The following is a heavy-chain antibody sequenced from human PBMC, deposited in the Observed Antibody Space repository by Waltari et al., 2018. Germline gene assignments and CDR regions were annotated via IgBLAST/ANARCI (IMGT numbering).Heavy chain of an antibody. CDR1: GFTFSTYW. CDR2: IKADGVGK. J-gene: IGHJ3*01. CDR3: ASRGFFDSTGYYGGGDFDL. D-gene: IGHD3-22*01. Sequence: VQLVQSGGGSVQPGGSLRLSCDGSGFTFSTYWISWIRRAAGRGVGEVADIKADGVGKEYVDFVKGRFSIVRDNAKQSVYLHMDRLRVEDTATYYCASRGFFDSTGYYGGGDFDLWGPGAEVSVSS. V-gene: IGHV3-7*01.